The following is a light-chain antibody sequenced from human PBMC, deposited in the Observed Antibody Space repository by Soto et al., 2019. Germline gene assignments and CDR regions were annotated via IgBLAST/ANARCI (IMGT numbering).Light chain of an antibody. CDR2: AAS. CDR3: RQSYSNPKT. CDR1: QSIRSY. J-gene: IGKJ2*01. V-gene: IGKV1-39*01. Sequence: DIQMTQSPSSLSASVGDRVTISCRASQSIRSYLNWYQQKPGKAPNLLIYAASSLQSGVPSRFSGSGSGTDFTLTISNLQPEDFATYYCRQSYSNPKTFGQGTKLEIK.